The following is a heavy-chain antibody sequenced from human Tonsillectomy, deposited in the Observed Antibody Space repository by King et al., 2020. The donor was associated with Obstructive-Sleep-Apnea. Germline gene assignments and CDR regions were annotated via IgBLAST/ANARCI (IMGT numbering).Heavy chain of an antibody. CDR3: ARYAYAAVGSTDYFDY. D-gene: IGHD6-13*01. CDR1: GYTFTSYG. J-gene: IGHJ4*02. V-gene: IGHV1-18*04. CDR2: ISVYNGDT. Sequence: QLVQSGVEVKKPGASVKVSCKASGYTFTSYGITWVRLAPGQGLEWMGWISVYNGDTKYAQKFQDRVTMTTDTSTNTAYMELRSLRSDDTAVYYCARYAYAAVGSTDYFDYWGQGTLATVSS.